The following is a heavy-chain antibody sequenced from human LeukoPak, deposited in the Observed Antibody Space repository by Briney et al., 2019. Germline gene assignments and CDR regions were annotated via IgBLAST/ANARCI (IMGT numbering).Heavy chain of an antibody. CDR3: ALLAVASDFDY. J-gene: IGHJ4*02. D-gene: IGHD6-19*01. CDR2: IGSSGAAI. Sequence: GGSLRLSCAVSGFPFSIYEMNWVRQAPGKGLEWVSNIGSSGAAIYYADSVRGRFTISRDNAKNSLYLQMNSVRAEDTAVYYCALLAVASDFDYWGQGALVTVSS. CDR1: GFPFSIYE. V-gene: IGHV3-48*03.